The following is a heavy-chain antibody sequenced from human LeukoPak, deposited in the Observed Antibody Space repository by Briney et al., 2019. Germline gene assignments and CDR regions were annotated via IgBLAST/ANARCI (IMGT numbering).Heavy chain of an antibody. V-gene: IGHV4-34*01. CDR2: INHSGST. D-gene: IGHD3-3*01. CDR1: GGSFSGYY. Sequence: SETLSLTCAVYGGSFSGYYWSWIRQPPGKGLEWIGEINHSGSTNCNPSLKSRVTISVDTSKNQFSLKLSSVTAADTAVYYCARGRVGPEWLLKSLGAFDIWGQGTMVTVSS. J-gene: IGHJ3*02. CDR3: ARGRVGPEWLLKSLGAFDI.